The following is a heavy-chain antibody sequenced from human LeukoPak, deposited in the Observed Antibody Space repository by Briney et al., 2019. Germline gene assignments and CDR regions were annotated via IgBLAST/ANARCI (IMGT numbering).Heavy chain of an antibody. Sequence: ASVKVSCKASGYTFTSYYMHWVRQAPGQGLEWMGIINPSGGSTSYAQKFQGRVTMTRDTPTSTVYMELSSLRSEDTAVYYCARGFLEWFSLQGYYFDYWGQGTLVTVSS. J-gene: IGHJ4*02. CDR2: INPSGGST. V-gene: IGHV1-46*01. CDR1: GYTFTSYY. D-gene: IGHD3-3*01. CDR3: ARGFLEWFSLQGYYFDY.